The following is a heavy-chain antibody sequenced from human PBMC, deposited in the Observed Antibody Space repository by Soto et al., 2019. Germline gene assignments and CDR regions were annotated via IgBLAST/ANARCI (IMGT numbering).Heavy chain of an antibody. V-gene: IGHV4-4*02. D-gene: IGHD3-10*01. CDR3: ARTWYGSGANGMDV. J-gene: IGHJ6*02. CDR1: GGSISSSNW. CDR2: IYHSGST. Sequence: SETLSLTCAVSGGSISSSNWWSWVRQPPGKGLEWIGEIYHSGSTNYNPSLKSRVTISVDKSKNQFSLKLISVTAADTAVYYCARTWYGSGANGMDVWGQGTTVTVSS.